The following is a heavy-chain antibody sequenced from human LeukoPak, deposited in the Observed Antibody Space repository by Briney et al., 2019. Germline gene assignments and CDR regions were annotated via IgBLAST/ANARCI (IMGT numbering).Heavy chain of an antibody. CDR1: GFTFDDYG. CDR3: ARRPYCGGDCYLTAYFDY. CDR2: IDWNGGST. V-gene: IGHV3-20*04. Sequence: GGSLRLSCAASGFTFDDYGMSWVRHAPGKGLEWVSGIDWNGGSTGYADSVKGRFTISRDNAKNSLYLQMNSLRAEDTALYYCARRPYCGGDCYLTAYFDYWGQGTLVTVSS. D-gene: IGHD2-21*02. J-gene: IGHJ4*02.